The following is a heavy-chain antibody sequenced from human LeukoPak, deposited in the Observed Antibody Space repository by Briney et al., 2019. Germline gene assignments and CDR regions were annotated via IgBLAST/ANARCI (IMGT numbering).Heavy chain of an antibody. V-gene: IGHV4-4*07. CDR1: GGSISSHY. CDR2: IYSSGNT. J-gene: IGHJ3*02. Sequence: SETLSLTCTVSGGSISSHYWPWIRQPAGKGLEWIGRIYSSGNTNYNPSLKSRVTMSLDTSKNQFSLKLSSVTAADTAMYYCARERELLRGDALDIWGQGTMVTVSS. D-gene: IGHD1-26*01. CDR3: ARERELLRGDALDI.